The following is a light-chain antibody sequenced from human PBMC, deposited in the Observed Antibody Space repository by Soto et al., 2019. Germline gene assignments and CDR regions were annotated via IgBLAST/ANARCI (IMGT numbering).Light chain of an antibody. V-gene: IGLV1-51*01. CDR3: GTWDSSLSAGVV. CDR2: DNN. Sequence: VLTQPPSVSAAPGQKVTISCSGSSSNIGNNYVSWYQQLPGTAPKLLIYDNNKRPSGIPDRFSGSKSGTSATLGITGLQTGDEADYYCGTWDSSLSAGVVFGGGTKLTVL. J-gene: IGLJ2*01. CDR1: SSNIGNNY.